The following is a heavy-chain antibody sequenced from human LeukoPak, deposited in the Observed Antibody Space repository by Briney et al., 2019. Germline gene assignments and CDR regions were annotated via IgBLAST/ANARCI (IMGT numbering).Heavy chain of an antibody. J-gene: IGHJ4*02. V-gene: IGHV3-7*04. CDR2: VKQDGSKK. CDR3: TRVGYIDEGIDY. CDR1: GFPFSSYW. D-gene: IGHD5-24*01. Sequence: GGSLRLSCVASGFPFSSYWRTWVRQAPGKGLEWVANVKQDGSKKSYVDSVKGRFTISRDNAKNSLYLQMNSLRAEDTAIYYCTRVGYIDEGIDYWGQGTLVTVSS.